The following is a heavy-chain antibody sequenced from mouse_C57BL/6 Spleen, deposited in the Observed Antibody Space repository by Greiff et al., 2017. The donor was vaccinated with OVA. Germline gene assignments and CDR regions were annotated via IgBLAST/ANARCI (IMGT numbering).Heavy chain of an antibody. CDR3: AGGGLLRPMDY. J-gene: IGHJ4*01. CDR1: GYSFTGYY. D-gene: IGHD2-3*01. CDR2: INPSTGGT. V-gene: IGHV1-42*01. Sequence: EVMLVESGPELVKPGASVKISCKASGYSFTGYYMNWVKQSPEKSLEWIGEINPSTGGTTYNQKFKAKATLTVDKSSSTAYMQLKSLTSEDSAVYYCAGGGLLRPMDYWGQGTSVTVSS.